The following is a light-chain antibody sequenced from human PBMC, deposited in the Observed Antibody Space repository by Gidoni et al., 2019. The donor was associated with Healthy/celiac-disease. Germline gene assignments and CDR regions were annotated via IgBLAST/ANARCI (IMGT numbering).Light chain of an antibody. CDR1: QSVSSNY. J-gene: IGKJ2*01. CDR3: QQYGSSRYT. Sequence: EFVLTQSPATLSVSQGERATLSCRASQSVSSNYLAWYQQKPGQAPRLLIYGASSKATGIPDRFSGSGSGTDFTLTISRLEPEDFAVYYCQQYGSSRYTFGQGTKLEIK. V-gene: IGKV3-20*01. CDR2: GAS.